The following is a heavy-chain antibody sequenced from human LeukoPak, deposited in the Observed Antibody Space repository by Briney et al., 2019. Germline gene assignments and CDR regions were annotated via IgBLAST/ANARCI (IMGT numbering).Heavy chain of an antibody. CDR2: IYPGDSDT. V-gene: IGHV5-51*01. D-gene: IGHD2-15*01. J-gene: IGHJ1*01. Sequence: KNGESLKISCKGSGYSFTSYWIGWVRQMPGKGLEWMGFIYPGDSDTRYSPSFQGQVTISADKSISTAYLQWSSLKASDTAIYYCARREYCRGGGGPCSAEYFQDWGQGTLVTVSS. CDR1: GYSFTSYW. CDR3: ARREYCRGGGGPCSAEYFQD.